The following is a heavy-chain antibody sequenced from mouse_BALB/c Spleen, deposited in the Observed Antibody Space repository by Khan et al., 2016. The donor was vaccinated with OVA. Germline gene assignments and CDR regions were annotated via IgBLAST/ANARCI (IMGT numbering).Heavy chain of an antibody. J-gene: IGHJ2*01. CDR2: ISYSGST. CDR1: GYSITSDYA. Sequence: VQLQESGPGLVKPSQSLSLTCTVTGYSITSDYAWNWIRQFPGNKLEWMGYISYSGSTSYNPSLKSRISITRDTSKNQVFLQLNSVTTEDTATYYCARSIMANWGQGTTLTVSS. CDR3: ARSIMAN. V-gene: IGHV3-2*02.